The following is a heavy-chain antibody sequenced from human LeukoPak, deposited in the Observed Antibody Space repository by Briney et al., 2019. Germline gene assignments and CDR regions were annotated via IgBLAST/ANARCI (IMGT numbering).Heavy chain of an antibody. CDR2: ISDSGANT. D-gene: IGHD6-19*01. Sequence: GGSLRLSCAASGFTFNNYAMTWVRQAPGKGLEWVSTISDSGANTYYADSVRGRFTISRDNSKNTLYLQKNSLRADDTAIYYCAKSMTLQWRGFFDLWGRGTHVTVSS. V-gene: IGHV3-23*01. J-gene: IGHJ2*01. CDR3: AKSMTLQWRGFFDL. CDR1: GFTFNNYA.